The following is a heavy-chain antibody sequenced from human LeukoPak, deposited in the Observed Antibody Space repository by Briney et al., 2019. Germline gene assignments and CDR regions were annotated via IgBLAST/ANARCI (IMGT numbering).Heavy chain of an antibody. V-gene: IGHV1-69*05. Sequence: SVKVSCXASGGTFSSYAISWVRQAPEQGLEWMGRIIPIFGTANYAQKFQGRVTITTDESTSTAYMELSSLRSEDTAVYYCARDILALEGDYLFDYWGQGTLVTVSS. CDR2: IIPIFGTA. J-gene: IGHJ4*02. D-gene: IGHD4-17*01. CDR3: ARDILALEGDYLFDY. CDR1: GGTFSSYA.